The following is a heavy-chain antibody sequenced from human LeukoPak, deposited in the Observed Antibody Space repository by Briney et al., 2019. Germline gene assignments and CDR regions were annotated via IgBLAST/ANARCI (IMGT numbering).Heavy chain of an antibody. CDR3: ATYYDISGYRFDY. CDR2: VLRSGST. CDR1: GGSISRDNW. J-gene: IGHJ4*02. Sequence: SETLSLTCAVSGGSISRDNWWSWIRQPPGKGLEWIGEVLRSGSTNYNPSLKSRVTMSIDTSKNQFSLKLNSVTAADTAVYYCATYYDISGYRFDYWGQGTLVTVSS. D-gene: IGHD3-22*01. V-gene: IGHV4-4*02.